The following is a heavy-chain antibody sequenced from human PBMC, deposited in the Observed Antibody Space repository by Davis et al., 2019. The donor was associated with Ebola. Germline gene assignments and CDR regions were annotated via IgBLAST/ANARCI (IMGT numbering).Heavy chain of an antibody. Sequence: MPSETLSLTCNVSGDSMNGYYWSWIRQAPGQGLEWIGYVYYSGTINYNPSLKSRVTISVDTSKNQFSLKLSSVTAADTAMYYCARGHSYGSMVYGMDVWGQGTTVTVSS. V-gene: IGHV4-59*08. J-gene: IGHJ6*02. CDR3: ARGHSYGSMVYGMDV. CDR2: VYYSGTI. CDR1: GDSMNGYY. D-gene: IGHD5-18*01.